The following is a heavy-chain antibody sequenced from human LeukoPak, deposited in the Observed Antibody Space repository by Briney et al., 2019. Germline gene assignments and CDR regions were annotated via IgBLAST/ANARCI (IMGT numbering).Heavy chain of an antibody. V-gene: IGHV1-69*01. J-gene: IGHJ4*02. Sequence: SVQVSCKASGGTFSSYAISWVRQAPGQGLEWMGGIIPIFGTANYAQKFQGRVTITADESTSTAYMELSSLRSEDTAVYYCAREGPRVQPYYFDYWGQGTLVTVSS. CDR2: IIPIFGTA. CDR3: AREGPRVQPYYFDY. CDR1: GGTFSSYA.